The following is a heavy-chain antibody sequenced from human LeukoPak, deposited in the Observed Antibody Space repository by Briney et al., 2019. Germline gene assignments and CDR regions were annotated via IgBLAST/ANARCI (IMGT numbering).Heavy chain of an antibody. CDR2: IYTSGST. CDR3: ATEGNYYDGSGYGTIYYYYYYMDV. CDR1: GDSISSGSYY. V-gene: IGHV4-61*02. D-gene: IGHD3-22*01. Sequence: PSETLSLTCTVSGDSISSGSYYWSWIRQPAGTGLEWIGRIYTSGSTNYNPSLKSRVTISVDTSKNQFSLKLSSVTAADTAVYYCATEGNYYDGSGYGTIYYYYYYMDVWGKGTTVTISS. J-gene: IGHJ6*03.